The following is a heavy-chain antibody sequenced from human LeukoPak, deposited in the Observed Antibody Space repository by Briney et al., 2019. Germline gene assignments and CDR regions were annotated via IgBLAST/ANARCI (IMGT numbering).Heavy chain of an antibody. V-gene: IGHV3-23*01. CDR3: AKVGLRWYDAFDI. J-gene: IGHJ3*02. CDR2: ISSSGSTI. D-gene: IGHD4-23*01. CDR1: EFTFSSYA. Sequence: GGSLRLSCAASEFTFSSYAMSWVRQAPGKGLEWVSYISSSGSTISYADSVKGRFTISRDNSKNTLYLQMNSLRAEDTAVYYCAKVGLRWYDAFDIWGQGTMVTVSS.